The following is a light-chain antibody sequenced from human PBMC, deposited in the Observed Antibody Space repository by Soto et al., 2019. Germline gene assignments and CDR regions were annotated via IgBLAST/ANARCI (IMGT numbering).Light chain of an antibody. CDR2: EVS. J-gene: IGLJ3*02. V-gene: IGLV2-14*01. CDR1: SSDIGTYNY. Sequence: QSALTQPASVSGSPGQSITISCTGTSSDIGTYNYVSWYQQHPGKVPKLMIYEVSNRPSGVSNRFSGSKSGNTASLAISGLPAEDEADYYCSSYTTCSFQVFGGGIKVTVL. CDR3: SSYTTCSFQV.